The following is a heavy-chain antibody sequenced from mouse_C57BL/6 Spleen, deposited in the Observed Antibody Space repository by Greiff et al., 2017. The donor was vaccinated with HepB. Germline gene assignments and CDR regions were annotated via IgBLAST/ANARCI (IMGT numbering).Heavy chain of an antibody. CDR2: ISYDGSN. CDR1: GYSITSGYY. Sequence: EVKLMESGPGLVKPSQSLSLTCSVTGYSITSGYYWNWIRQFPGNKLEWMGYISYDGSNNYNPSLKNRISITRDTSKNQFFLKLNSVTTEDTATYYCARRRGYFDVWGTGTTVTVSS. CDR3: ARRRGYFDV. V-gene: IGHV3-6*01. J-gene: IGHJ1*03.